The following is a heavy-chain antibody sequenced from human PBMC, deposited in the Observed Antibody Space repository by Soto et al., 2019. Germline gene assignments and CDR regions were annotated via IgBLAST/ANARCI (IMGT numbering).Heavy chain of an antibody. J-gene: IGHJ4*02. CDR2: LGYDGSNK. D-gene: IGHD3-3*01. Sequence: GGSLRLSYAASGFTFSTCVMHGVREAPGKGLEWVAVLGYDGSNKFYADSVKGRFTISRDNSKNTLYLQMNSLRAEDTAVYYCANGAYYDFWSGPTEDYWGQGTLVTVSS. V-gene: IGHV3-30*18. CDR1: GFTFSTCV. CDR3: ANGAYYDFWSGPTEDY.